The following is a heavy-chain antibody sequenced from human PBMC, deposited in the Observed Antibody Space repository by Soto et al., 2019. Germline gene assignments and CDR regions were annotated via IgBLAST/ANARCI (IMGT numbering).Heavy chain of an antibody. Sequence: PSETLSLTCSVSGLYISSHPWWTWVRQAPGKGLGWIGELYPSGGAAYNPSLQNRAAISVDYSQNHLSRTLTSVTAADTAVYFCAGCVHCSDGGRFGPWGLGALVTVSS. J-gene: IGHJ5*02. V-gene: IGHV4-4*02. CDR1: GLYISSHPW. CDR2: LYPSGGA. CDR3: AGCVHCSDGGRFGP. D-gene: IGHD2-21*01.